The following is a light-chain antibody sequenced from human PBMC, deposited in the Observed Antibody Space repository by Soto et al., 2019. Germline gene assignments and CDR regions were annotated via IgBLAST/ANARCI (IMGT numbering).Light chain of an antibody. CDR2: GAS. V-gene: IGKV3-20*01. CDR1: QSVSSSF. CDR3: QQYDNSPWT. Sequence: EIVLTQSPGTLSLSPGERATLSCRASQSVSSSFLAWYQQKPDQAPRLLIYGASSRATGIPDRFSGSGSGTDFTLTISRLEPEDFAVYYCQQYDNSPWTFGQGTKVEIK. J-gene: IGKJ1*01.